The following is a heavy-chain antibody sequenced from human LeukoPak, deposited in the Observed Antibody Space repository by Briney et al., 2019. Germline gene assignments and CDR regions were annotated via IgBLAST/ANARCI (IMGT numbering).Heavy chain of an antibody. CDR2: IKSKTDGGTT. Sequence: ETLSLTCTVSGYSISSGYYWGWIRQPPGKGLEWVGRIKSKTDGGTTDYAAPVKGRFTISRDDSKNTLYLQMNSLKTEDTAVYYCTTFSLPRWLQFARQGDYWGQGTLVTVSS. V-gene: IGHV3-15*01. D-gene: IGHD5-24*01. CDR1: GYSISSGY. CDR3: TTFSLPRWLQFARQGDY. J-gene: IGHJ4*02.